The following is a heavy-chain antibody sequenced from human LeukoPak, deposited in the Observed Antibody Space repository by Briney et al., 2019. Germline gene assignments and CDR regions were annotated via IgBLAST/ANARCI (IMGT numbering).Heavy chain of an antibody. V-gene: IGHV1-2*06. CDR2: INPNSGGT. Sequence: ASVKVSCKASGYTFTGYYIHWVRQAPGQGLEWMGRINPNSGGTNYARKFQGRVTMTRDTSISTAYMELSRLRSDDTAVYYCARDGEYCSSTSCYGHYYYYMDVWGKGITVTVSS. CDR1: GYTFTGYY. J-gene: IGHJ6*03. D-gene: IGHD2-2*01. CDR3: ARDGEYCSSTSCYGHYYYYMDV.